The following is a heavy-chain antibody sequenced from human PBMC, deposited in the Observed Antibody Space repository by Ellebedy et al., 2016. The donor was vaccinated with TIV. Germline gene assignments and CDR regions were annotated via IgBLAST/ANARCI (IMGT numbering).Heavy chain of an antibody. CDR2: ISGRGEST. D-gene: IGHD3-22*01. CDR1: GFIFSDYA. CDR3: ATRGHSIGWFAD. J-gene: IGHJ5*02. Sequence: GESLKISCATSGFIFSDYAISWVRQPPGKGLEWVSTISGRGESTFAADSVKGRFTISRDFSKGTVYLQMNSLGVEDTAVYFCATRGHSIGWFADWGQGTLVTVSS. V-gene: IGHV3-23*01.